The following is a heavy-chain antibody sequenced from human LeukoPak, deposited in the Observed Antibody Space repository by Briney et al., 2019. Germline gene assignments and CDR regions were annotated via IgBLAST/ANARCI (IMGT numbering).Heavy chain of an antibody. V-gene: IGHV1-18*01. CDR2: ISAYNGIT. CDR1: GYTFTSYG. D-gene: IGHD6-19*01. CDR3: ARDRPVAGLHWYFDL. Sequence: ASVKVSCKASGYTFTSYGISWVRQAPGQGLEWMGWISAYNGITNYAQKLQGRVTMTTDTSTSTAYMELRSLRSDDTAVYYCARDRPVAGLHWYFDLWGRGTLVTVSS. J-gene: IGHJ2*01.